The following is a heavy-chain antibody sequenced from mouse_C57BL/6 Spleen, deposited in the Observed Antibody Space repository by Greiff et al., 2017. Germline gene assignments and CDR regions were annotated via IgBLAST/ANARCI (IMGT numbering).Heavy chain of an antibody. CDR3: AREGIYESRFAY. J-gene: IGHJ3*01. CDR2: INPGSGGT. Sequence: QVHVKQSGAELVRPGTSVKVSCKASGYAFTNYLIEWVKQRPGQGLEWIGVINPGSGGTNYNEKFKGKATLTADKSSSTAYMQLSSLTSEDSAVYFCAREGIYESRFAYWGQGTLVTVSA. CDR1: GYAFTNYL. D-gene: IGHD1-3*01. V-gene: IGHV1-54*01.